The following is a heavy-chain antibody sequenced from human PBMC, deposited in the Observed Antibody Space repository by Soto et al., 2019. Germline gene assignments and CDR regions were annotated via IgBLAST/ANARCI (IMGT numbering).Heavy chain of an antibody. CDR2: TSYDGSNN. Sequence: QVQLVESGGGVVQPGTSLRLSCVGSGFTFRSYVIHWVRQAPGKGLEWVALTSYDGSNNFYGDSVKGRFTISRDNSRNTGEVEMDRLRLEGTAFYYCAGLGKTGGLDVWGQGTLVSVSS. D-gene: IGHD3-16*01. V-gene: IGHV3-30*03. CDR3: AGLGKTGGLDV. J-gene: IGHJ4*02. CDR1: GFTFRSYV.